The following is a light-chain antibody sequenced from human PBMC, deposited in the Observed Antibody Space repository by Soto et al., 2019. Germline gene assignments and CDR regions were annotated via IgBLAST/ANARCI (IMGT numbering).Light chain of an antibody. V-gene: IGKV3D-20*02. CDR2: GAS. CDR3: HQRSSWPPT. Sequence: EIVLTQSPGTLSLSPGERATLSCRASQSVSSSYLAWYQQKPGQAPRLLIYGASNRATGIPARFSGSGSGTDFTLTISSLQPEDSAVYSCHQRSSWPPTFGGGTKVDIK. CDR1: QSVSSSY. J-gene: IGKJ4*01.